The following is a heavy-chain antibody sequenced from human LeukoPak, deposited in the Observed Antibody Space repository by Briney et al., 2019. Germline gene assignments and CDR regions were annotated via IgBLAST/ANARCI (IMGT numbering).Heavy chain of an antibody. Sequence: SETLSLTCTVSGGSISSYYWSWIRQPPGKGLEWIGDFYYSGSTNYNPSLKSRVTISVDTSKNQFSLKLSSVTAADTAVYYCARGGGLDRNEGGYCSGGSCYLDYWGQGTLVTVSS. J-gene: IGHJ4*02. CDR2: FYYSGST. D-gene: IGHD2-15*01. CDR3: ARGGGLDRNEGGYCSGGSCYLDY. V-gene: IGHV4-59*01. CDR1: GGSISSYY.